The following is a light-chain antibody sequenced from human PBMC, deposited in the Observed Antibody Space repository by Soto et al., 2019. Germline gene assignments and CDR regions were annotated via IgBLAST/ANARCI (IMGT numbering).Light chain of an antibody. Sequence: LTQPPSASGTPGQRVTISCSGSSSSNESNSVNWYQQLPGTAPKLLIYRNNQRPSGVPDRVSGSKSGTSASLAISGLQSEDEADYYCAAWDDSLRRPVFGGGTKLTVL. J-gene: IGLJ2*01. V-gene: IGLV1-44*01. CDR2: RNN. CDR3: AAWDDSLRRPV. CDR1: SSSNESNS.